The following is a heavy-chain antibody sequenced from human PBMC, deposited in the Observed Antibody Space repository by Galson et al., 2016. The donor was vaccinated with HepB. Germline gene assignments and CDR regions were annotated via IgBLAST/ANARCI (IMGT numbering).Heavy chain of an antibody. CDR2: IRSNSYGGTT. J-gene: IGHJ4*02. CDR1: GFTFSNYA. CDR3: SRVVGLDYDFWSGYPDCDY. D-gene: IGHD3-3*01. Sequence: SLRLSCAASGFTFSNYAMSWFRQAPGKGLEWVGFIRSNSYGGTTEYAASARGTFTISRDDSKNIAFLQLNSLKTEDTAVYYCSRVVGLDYDFWSGYPDCDYWGQGALVTVSS. V-gene: IGHV3-49*03.